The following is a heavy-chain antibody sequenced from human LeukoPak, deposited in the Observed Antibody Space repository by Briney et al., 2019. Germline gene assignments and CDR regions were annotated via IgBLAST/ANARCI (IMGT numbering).Heavy chain of an antibody. D-gene: IGHD3-22*01. CDR3: AKYYYDSSGYYFPNLFDY. CDR2: ISGSGGST. J-gene: IGHJ4*02. Sequence: GGSLRLSCAASGFTFSSYGMHWVRQAPGKGLEWVSAISGSGGSTYYADSVKGRFTISRDNSKNTLYLQMNSLRAEDTAVYYCAKYYYDSSGYYFPNLFDYWGQGTLVTVSS. CDR1: GFTFSSYG. V-gene: IGHV3-23*01.